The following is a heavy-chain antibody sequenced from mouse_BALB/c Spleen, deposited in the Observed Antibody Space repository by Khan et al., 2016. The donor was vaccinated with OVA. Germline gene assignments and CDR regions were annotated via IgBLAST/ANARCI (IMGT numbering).Heavy chain of an antibody. V-gene: IGHV9-3-1*01. CDR1: GYSFTNYG. CDR3: ASGGYWCFDV. CDR2: INTYTGEP. J-gene: IGHJ1*01. D-gene: IGHD1-1*02. Sequence: QIQLVQSGPEVKKPGETVKISCKASGYSFTNYGMNWVRQAPGKGLKWMGWINTYTGEPTYADDFKGRFAFSLDTSASTAYLQINNLKNEDTATDCWASGGYWCFDVGGEGTTVTVPA.